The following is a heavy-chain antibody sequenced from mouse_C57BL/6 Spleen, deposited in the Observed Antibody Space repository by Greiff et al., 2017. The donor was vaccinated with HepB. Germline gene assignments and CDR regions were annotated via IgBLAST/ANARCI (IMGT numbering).Heavy chain of an antibody. J-gene: IGHJ3*01. CDR3: ASELGPY. Sequence: EVKLVESGPGLVKPSQSLSLTCSVTGYSITSGYYWNWIRQFPGNKLEWMGYISYDGSNNYNPSLKNRISITRDTSKNQFFLKLNSVTTEDTATYYCASELGPYWGQGTLVTVSA. V-gene: IGHV3-6*01. CDR2: ISYDGSN. D-gene: IGHD4-1*01. CDR1: GYSITSGYY.